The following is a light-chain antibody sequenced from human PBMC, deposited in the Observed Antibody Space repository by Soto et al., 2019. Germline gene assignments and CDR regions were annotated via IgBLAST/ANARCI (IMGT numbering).Light chain of an antibody. CDR3: QQYSIWRT. CDR2: GAS. Sequence: EIVFTQSPCTLSLSPGERATLSCRASQSVSTNNLAWYQQKAGQAPRLLIYGASTRATGIPARFSGSGSGTEFTLTISSLQSEDFAVYYCQQYSIWRTFGQGTKV. V-gene: IGKV3-15*01. J-gene: IGKJ1*01. CDR1: QSVSTNN.